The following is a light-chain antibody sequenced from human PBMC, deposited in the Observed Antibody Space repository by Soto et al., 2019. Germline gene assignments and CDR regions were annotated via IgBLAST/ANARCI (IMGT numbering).Light chain of an antibody. CDR1: QRITGW. J-gene: IGKJ1*01. V-gene: IGKV1-5*03. Sequence: DIQMTQSPSTLSASVGDRVTITCRASQRITGWLAWYQQKPGKAPKLLIYWASSVESGVPSRFSGSGSRTEFTLTISSLQPEDFATYYCQQYNAYPWTFGQGTKVEIK. CDR3: QQYNAYPWT. CDR2: WAS.